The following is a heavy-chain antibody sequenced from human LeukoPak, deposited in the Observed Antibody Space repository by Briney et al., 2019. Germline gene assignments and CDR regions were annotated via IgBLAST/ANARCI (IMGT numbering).Heavy chain of an antibody. Sequence: GGSLRLSCAASGFTFSSYGMHWVRQAPGKGLEWVSVIYSGGDTFHADSVKGRFTLSRDNSKNILYLQMNSLRAEDTAVYYCTRDPDGWGQGTLVTVSS. CDR3: TRDPDG. V-gene: IGHV3-66*01. J-gene: IGHJ4*02. CDR1: GFTFSSYG. CDR2: IYSGGDT.